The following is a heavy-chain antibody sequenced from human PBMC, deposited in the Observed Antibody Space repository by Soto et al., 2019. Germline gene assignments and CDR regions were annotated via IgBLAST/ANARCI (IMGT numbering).Heavy chain of an antibody. J-gene: IGHJ4*02. CDR2: ILCLNDRK. Sequence: QVHLVQSGAEVKTPGASVTISCKASGYTFSDYGIHWIRQAPGQRPEWLGLILCLNDRKEYSQKFQGRISLTRDTYASTAYMGLSRLRSEDTAVYYCSRGRRTCTKNTCYTDFDCWCQGSLVSVSS. V-gene: IGHV1-3*01. CDR3: SRGRRTCTKNTCYTDFDC. D-gene: IGHD2-2*02. CDR1: GYTFSDYG.